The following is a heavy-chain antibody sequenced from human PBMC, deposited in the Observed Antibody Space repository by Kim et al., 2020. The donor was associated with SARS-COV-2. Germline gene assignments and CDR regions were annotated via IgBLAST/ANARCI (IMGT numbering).Heavy chain of an antibody. CDR3: AKDRLLWFGELLGGFDY. D-gene: IGHD3-10*01. V-gene: IGHV3-23*01. Sequence: KGRFTISRDNSKTTLYLQMNSLRAEDTAVYYCAKDRLLWFGELLGGFDYWGQGTLVTVSS. J-gene: IGHJ4*02.